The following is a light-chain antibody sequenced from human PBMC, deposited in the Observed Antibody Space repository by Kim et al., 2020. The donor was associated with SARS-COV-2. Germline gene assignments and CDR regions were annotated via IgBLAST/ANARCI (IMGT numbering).Light chain of an antibody. CDR1: QSVRSTS. Sequence: SPGEIAALSCRASQSVRSTSLAWYQQKPGQAPRLLIYGASGRAAGIPDRFSGSGSGTDFTLTISRLEPEDFAVYYCQQYGSSPPYTFGQGTKLEI. J-gene: IGKJ2*01. V-gene: IGKV3-20*01. CDR3: QQYGSSPPYT. CDR2: GAS.